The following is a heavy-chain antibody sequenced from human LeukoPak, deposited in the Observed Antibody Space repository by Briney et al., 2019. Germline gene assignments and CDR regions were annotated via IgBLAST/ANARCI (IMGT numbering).Heavy chain of an antibody. J-gene: IGHJ3*02. CDR3: ATQGRRAILGI. CDR1: GFAFSFYA. Sequence: PGGSLRLSCAASGFAFSFYAMSWLRQPPGKGLEWVSTINANSGTTSYAASVRGRFTISRDNSKNTLYLQVNTLRADDTATYYCATQGRRAILGIWGQGTMVTVSS. CDR2: INANSGTT. V-gene: IGHV3-23*01.